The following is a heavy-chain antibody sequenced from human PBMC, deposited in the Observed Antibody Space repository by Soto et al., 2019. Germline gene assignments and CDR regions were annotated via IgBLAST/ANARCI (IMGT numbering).Heavy chain of an antibody. CDR3: ARISSVDPYGYVNGGLDV. D-gene: IGHD5-18*01. Sequence: SETLSLTCSVSGGSIRSYYWSWIRQSPEKGLGWIGYFYHSGNSNYNPSLKSRVTISVDTSKNQLSLSLRSVTAADTAVYFCARISSVDPYGYVNGGLDVWGQGTTVTVSS. V-gene: IGHV4-59*01. CDR2: FYHSGNS. CDR1: GGSIRSYY. J-gene: IGHJ6*02.